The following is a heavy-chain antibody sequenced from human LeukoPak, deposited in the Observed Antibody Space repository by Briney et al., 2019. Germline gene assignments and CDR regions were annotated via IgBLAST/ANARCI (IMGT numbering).Heavy chain of an antibody. CDR3: ARARGAEAIDY. CDR1: GGSISSGGYY. J-gene: IGHJ4*02. D-gene: IGHD6-25*01. CDR2: IYHSGST. V-gene: IGHV4-30-2*01. Sequence: SETLSLTCTVSGGSISSGGYYWSWIRQPPGKGLEWIGYIYHSGSTYYNPSLKSRVTISVDRSKNQFSLKLSSVTAADTAVYYCARARGAEAIDYWGQGTLVTVSS.